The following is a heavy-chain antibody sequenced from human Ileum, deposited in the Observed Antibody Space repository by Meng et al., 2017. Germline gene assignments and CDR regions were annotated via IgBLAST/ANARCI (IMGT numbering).Heavy chain of an antibody. CDR3: ARHIGVPGTRGFDY. Sequence: QLQQQESGPGLVQPSETLSLTCSVSGASISSGNWWSWVRQSPGKGLEWIGEMYHSGTTNYNPSLKSRVTISLDTSKNQLSLKLTSVTAADTAVYYCARHIGVPGTRGFDYWGQGTLVTVSS. D-gene: IGHD6-19*01. J-gene: IGHJ4*02. CDR2: MYHSGTT. V-gene: IGHV4-4*02. CDR1: GASISSGNW.